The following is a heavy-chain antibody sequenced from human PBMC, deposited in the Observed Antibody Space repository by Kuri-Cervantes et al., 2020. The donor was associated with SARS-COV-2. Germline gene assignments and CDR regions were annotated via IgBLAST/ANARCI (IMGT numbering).Heavy chain of an antibody. J-gene: IGHJ4*02. CDR3: ARDLSSSVASFYDY. Sequence: ASVKVSCKVSGYTLTELSMHWVRQAPGQGLEWMGWINPNSGGTNYAQKFQGRVTMTRDTSISTAYMELSRLRSDDTAVYYCARDLSSSVASFYDYWGQGTLVTVSS. CDR2: INPNSGGT. D-gene: IGHD6-6*01. CDR1: GYTLTELS. V-gene: IGHV1-2*02.